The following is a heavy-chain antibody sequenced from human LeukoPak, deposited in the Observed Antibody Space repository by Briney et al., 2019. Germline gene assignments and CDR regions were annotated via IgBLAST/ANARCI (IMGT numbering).Heavy chain of an antibody. J-gene: IGHJ4*02. CDR2: IKEDGSET. V-gene: IGHV3-7*05. CDR1: RFTLSTYW. Sequence: GGSLRLSCIASRFTLSTYWMSWVRQAPGGGLEWVANIKEDGSETYYVDSVKGRFTISRDNAKISLYLQMNSLRAEDTAVYYCASQFWWAAVAGTTLDYWGQGTLVTVSS. CDR3: ASQFWWAAVAGTTLDY. D-gene: IGHD6-19*01.